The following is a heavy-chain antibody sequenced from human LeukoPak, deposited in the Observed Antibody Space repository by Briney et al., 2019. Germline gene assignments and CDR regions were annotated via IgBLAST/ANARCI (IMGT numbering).Heavy chain of an antibody. CDR1: GGSFSGYY. Sequence: SETLSLTCAVYGGSFSGYYWSWIRQPPGKGLEWIGEINHSGSTNYNPSLKSRVTISVDTTKNQFSLKLSSVAAADTAVYYCARDGGYCSGGSCYPTDFDYWGQGTLVTVSS. CDR2: INHSGST. J-gene: IGHJ4*02. V-gene: IGHV4-34*01. CDR3: ARDGGYCSGGSCYPTDFDY. D-gene: IGHD2-15*01.